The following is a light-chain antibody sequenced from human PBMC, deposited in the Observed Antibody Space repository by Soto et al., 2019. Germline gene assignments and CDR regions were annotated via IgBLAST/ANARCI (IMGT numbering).Light chain of an antibody. CDR1: QDIAIY. Sequence: IQLTQSPSSLSASGGYRFNINCRASQDIAIYLAWYQQKPGEAPKLLIYAASTLYGGVPSRFSGSGSGTDFALTITSLQAEDFATYYCQKLRMYPSTCGGGHTGDI. CDR2: AAS. J-gene: IGKJ4*01. V-gene: IGKV1-9*01. CDR3: QKLRMYPST.